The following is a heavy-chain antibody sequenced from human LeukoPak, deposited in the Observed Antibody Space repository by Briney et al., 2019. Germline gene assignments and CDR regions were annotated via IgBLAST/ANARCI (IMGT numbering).Heavy chain of an antibody. Sequence: GGSLRLSCAASGFTFSSYAMGWVRQAPGSGLEWVSVISGGSGSIYYADSVKGRFTISRDNSKNTLYLQMNSLRVEDTAVYYCARGRPHGNDYWGQGTLVTVSS. CDR2: ISGGSGSI. CDR3: ARGRPHGNDY. J-gene: IGHJ4*02. D-gene: IGHD4-23*01. CDR1: GFTFSSYA. V-gene: IGHV3-23*01.